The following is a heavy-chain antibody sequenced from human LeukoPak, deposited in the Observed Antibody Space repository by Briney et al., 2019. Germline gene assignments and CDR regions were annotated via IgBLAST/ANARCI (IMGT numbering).Heavy chain of an antibody. V-gene: IGHV3-64D*06. CDR1: GFTFNSYP. Sequence: GGSLRLSCSTSGFTFNSYPVHWVRQAPGKGLEYVSGISRNGGSTYYADSVKGRFTISRDNSKNTLYLQMSSLRAEDTAVYYCVKESGFMVAPNSAFDIWGQGTMVTVSS. CDR2: ISRNGGST. J-gene: IGHJ3*02. CDR3: VKESGFMVAPNSAFDI. D-gene: IGHD4/OR15-4a*01.